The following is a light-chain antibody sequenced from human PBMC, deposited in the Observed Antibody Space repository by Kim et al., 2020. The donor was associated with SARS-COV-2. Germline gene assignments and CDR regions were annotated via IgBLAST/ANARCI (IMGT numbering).Light chain of an antibody. CDR2: SNN. V-gene: IGLV1-47*01. CDR1: SSNIGSNY. CDR3: AAWDDSLSGDV. J-gene: IGLJ1*01. Sequence: QSVLTQPPSASGTPGQRVTISCSGGSSNIGSNYVYWYQHLPGTAPKLLIYSNNQRPSGVPDRFSGSKSATSASLAISGLQSGDEADYYCAAWDDSLSGDVFGGGTKVTVL.